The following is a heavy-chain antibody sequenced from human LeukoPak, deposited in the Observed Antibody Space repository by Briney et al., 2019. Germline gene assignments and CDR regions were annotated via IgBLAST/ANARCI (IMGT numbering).Heavy chain of an antibody. CDR3: ATHVSIVATTHYYYYMDV. CDR2: IYPGDSDT. J-gene: IGHJ6*03. CDR1: GYSFPSYW. V-gene: IGHV5-51*01. D-gene: IGHD5-12*01. Sequence: VESLKISCKGSGYSFPSYWIGWVRQMPGKGLEWMGIIYPGDSDTRYSPSFQGQVTISADKTISTAYLQCSSLKASDTAMYYCATHVSIVATTHYYYYMDVWGKGTTVTVSS.